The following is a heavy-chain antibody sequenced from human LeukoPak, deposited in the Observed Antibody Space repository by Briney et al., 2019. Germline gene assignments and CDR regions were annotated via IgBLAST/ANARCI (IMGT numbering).Heavy chain of an antibody. Sequence: PGGSLRLSCAASGFTFSSYGMNWVRQAPGKGLEWVAFIRYDGSNKYYADSVKGRFTISRDNSKNTLYLQMNSLRAEDTAVYYCATDTRSGWYDAFDIWGQGTMVTVSS. D-gene: IGHD6-19*01. CDR1: GFTFSSYG. CDR3: ATDTRSGWYDAFDI. CDR2: IRYDGSNK. J-gene: IGHJ3*02. V-gene: IGHV3-30*02.